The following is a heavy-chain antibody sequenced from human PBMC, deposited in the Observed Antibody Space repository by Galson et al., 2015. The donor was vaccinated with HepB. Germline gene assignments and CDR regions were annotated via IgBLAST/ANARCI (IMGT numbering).Heavy chain of an antibody. Sequence: SVKVSCKASGYTFTSYAMHWVRQAPGQRLEWMGWIDAGNGNTKYSQKFQGRVTITRDTSASAVYMELSSLRSEDTAVNYCARDLHYFDYWGQGTLVTVSS. J-gene: IGHJ4*02. CDR2: IDAGNGNT. V-gene: IGHV1-3*01. CDR3: ARDLHYFDY. CDR1: GYTFTSYA.